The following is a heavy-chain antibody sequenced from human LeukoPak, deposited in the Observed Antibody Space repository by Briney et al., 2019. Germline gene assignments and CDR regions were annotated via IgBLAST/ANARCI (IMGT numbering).Heavy chain of an antibody. CDR1: GFTFSSYA. V-gene: IGHV3-23*01. D-gene: IGHD4-17*01. Sequence: GGSLRLSCAASGFTFSSYAMSWVRQAPGKGLEWVSSISGGGETTYYADPAKGRFTISRDNSQNTLYLQMNSLRAEDTAVYYCARDYADYVGYFFFDYWGQGTLVTVSS. J-gene: IGHJ4*02. CDR2: ISGGGETT. CDR3: ARDYADYVGYFFFDY.